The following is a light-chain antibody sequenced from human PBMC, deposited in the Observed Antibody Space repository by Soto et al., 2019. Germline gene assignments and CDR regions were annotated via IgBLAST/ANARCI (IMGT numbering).Light chain of an antibody. V-gene: IGKV1-5*03. CDR2: KAS. CDR1: QSITTW. J-gene: IGKJ3*01. CDR3: QQYSSYSFT. Sequence: DIQMTQSPSTLSASVGDTVTITCRASQSITTWLAWYQQKPGKAPKLLIYKASSLESGVPSRFSGSGSGTEFTLTISSLQPDDFATYYCQQYSSYSFTFGPGTKVDIK.